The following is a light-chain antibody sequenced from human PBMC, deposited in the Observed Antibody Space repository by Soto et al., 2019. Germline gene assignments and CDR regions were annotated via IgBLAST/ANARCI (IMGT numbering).Light chain of an antibody. V-gene: IGLV2-14*03. CDR2: DVT. CDR3: SSYTTSNTRQIV. J-gene: IGLJ1*01. CDR1: SRDGGGYNH. Sequence: QASLTQPPSVYVCHGGSVSISSTGNSRDGGGYNHVSWYQHHPGKAPKLIIYDVTNRPSGVSNPFSGSKSGNTASLTISGLQPEDEADYYCSSYTTSNTRQIVFGTGTKVTVL.